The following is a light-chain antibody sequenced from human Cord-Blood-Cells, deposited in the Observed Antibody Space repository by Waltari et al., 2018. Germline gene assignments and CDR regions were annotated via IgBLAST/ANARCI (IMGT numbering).Light chain of an antibody. Sequence: DLVMTESQDSLAVSLDERATRTCKSRQSVLDSSNNKNYLAWYQQKPGQPPKLLIYWASTRESGVPDRFSGSGSGTDFTLTISSLQAEDVAVYYCQQYYSTPYSFGQGTKLEIK. V-gene: IGKV4-1*01. J-gene: IGKJ2*03. CDR1: QSVLDSSNNKNY. CDR3: QQYYSTPYS. CDR2: WAS.